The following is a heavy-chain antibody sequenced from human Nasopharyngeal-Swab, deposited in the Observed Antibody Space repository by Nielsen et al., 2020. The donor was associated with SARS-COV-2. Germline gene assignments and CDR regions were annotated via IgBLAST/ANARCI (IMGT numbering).Heavy chain of an antibody. CDR2: IYTSGST. D-gene: IGHD4-17*01. V-gene: IGHV4-4*07. J-gene: IGHJ4*02. Sequence: SETLSLTCTVSGGSISSYYWSWIRQPAGKGLEWIGRIYTSGSTNYNPSLKSRVTMSVDTSKNQFSLKLSSVTAADTAVYYCARNYGDYDPRDYYFDYWGQGTLVTVSS. CDR1: GGSISSYY. CDR3: ARNYGDYDPRDYYFDY.